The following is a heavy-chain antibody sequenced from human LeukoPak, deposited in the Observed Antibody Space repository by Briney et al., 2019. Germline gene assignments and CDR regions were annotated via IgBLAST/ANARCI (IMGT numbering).Heavy chain of an antibody. D-gene: IGHD6-19*01. J-gene: IGHJ5*02. Sequence: PSETLSLTCAVYGGSFSGYYWSWIRQPPGKGLEWIGEINHSGSTNYNPSLKSRVTISVDTSKNQFSLKLSSVTAADTAVYYCAIAVAGTQGWFDPWGQGTLVTVSS. V-gene: IGHV4-34*01. CDR1: GGSFSGYY. CDR3: AIAVAGTQGWFDP. CDR2: INHSGST.